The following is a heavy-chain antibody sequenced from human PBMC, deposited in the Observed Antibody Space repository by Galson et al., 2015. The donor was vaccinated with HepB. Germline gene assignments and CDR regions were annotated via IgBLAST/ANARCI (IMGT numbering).Heavy chain of an antibody. CDR1: GFTFDDYA. J-gene: IGHJ3*02. CDR3: AKASRDAFDM. Sequence: SLRLSCAASGFTFDDYAMHWVRQAPGKGLEWVSGVSWNSATVGYADSVKGRFIISRDNAQNSLYLQMNSLRPEDTALYYCAKASRDAFDMWGRGTVVTVSS. V-gene: IGHV3-9*01. CDR2: VSWNSATV.